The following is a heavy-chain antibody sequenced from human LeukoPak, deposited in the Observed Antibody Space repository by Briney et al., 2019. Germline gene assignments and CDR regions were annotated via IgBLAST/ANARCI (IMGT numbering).Heavy chain of an antibody. J-gene: IGHJ3*02. D-gene: IGHD3-22*01. Sequence: SVKVSCKASGGTFSSYAISWVRQAPGQGLEWMGGIIPIFGTANYAQKFQGRVTITADESTSTAYMELSSLRSEETAVYYCARGLLDYYDSSGYDAFDIWGQGTMVTVSS. CDR2: IIPIFGTA. V-gene: IGHV1-69*13. CDR3: ARGLLDYYDSSGYDAFDI. CDR1: GGTFSSYA.